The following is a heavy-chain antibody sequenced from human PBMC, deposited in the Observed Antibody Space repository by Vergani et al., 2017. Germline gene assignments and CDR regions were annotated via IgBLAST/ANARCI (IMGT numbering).Heavy chain of an antibody. CDR2: INWNGGST. J-gene: IGHJ4*02. D-gene: IGHD6-13*01. Sequence: EVQLVESGGGLVKPGGSLRLSCAASGFTFSSYSMNWVRQAPGKGLEWVSGINWNGGSTGYADSVKGRFTISRDNAKNSLYLQMNSLRAEDTALYHCAREAGYSSSLDYWGQGTLVTVSS. CDR3: AREAGYSSSLDY. V-gene: IGHV3-20*01. CDR1: GFTFSSYS.